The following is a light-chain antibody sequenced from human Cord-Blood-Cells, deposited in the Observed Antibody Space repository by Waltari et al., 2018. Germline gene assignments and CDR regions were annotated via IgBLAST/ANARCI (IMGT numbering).Light chain of an antibody. CDR2: YKSDSDN. CDR1: SGINVGTYR. CDR3: MIWHSSAWV. V-gene: IGLV5-45*03. Sequence: QAVLTQPSSLSASPGASASLTCTLRSGINVGTYRIYWYQQKPGSPPQYLLRYKSDSDNQQGSGVPSRCSGSKDASANAGILLISGLQFEDEADYYCMIWHSSAWVFGGGTKLTVL. J-gene: IGLJ3*02.